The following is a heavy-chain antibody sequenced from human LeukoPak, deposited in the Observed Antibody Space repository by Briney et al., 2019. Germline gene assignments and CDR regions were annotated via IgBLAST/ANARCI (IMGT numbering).Heavy chain of an antibody. CDR3: ARGDGSYYFDY. Sequence: SETLSLTCAVSGGSISSGGYSWSWIRQPPGKGLEWIGYIYHSGSTYYNPSLKSRVTISVDRSKNQFSLKLSSVTAADTAVYYCARGDGSYYFDYWGQGTLVTVSS. CDR1: GGSISSGGYS. J-gene: IGHJ4*02. D-gene: IGHD1-26*01. CDR2: IYHSGST. V-gene: IGHV4-30-2*01.